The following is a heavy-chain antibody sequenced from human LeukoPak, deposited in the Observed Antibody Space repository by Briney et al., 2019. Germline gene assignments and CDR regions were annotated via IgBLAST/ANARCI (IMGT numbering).Heavy chain of an antibody. D-gene: IGHD3-3*01. V-gene: IGHV1-8*01. Sequence: ASVKVSCKASGYTFTSYDINWVRQATGQGLEWMGWMNPNSGNTGYAQKFQGRVTMTTDTSTSIAYMELRSLRSDDTAVYYCARVILEWSLGEDYWGQGTLVTVSS. CDR3: ARVILEWSLGEDY. CDR2: MNPNSGNT. J-gene: IGHJ4*02. CDR1: GYTFTSYD.